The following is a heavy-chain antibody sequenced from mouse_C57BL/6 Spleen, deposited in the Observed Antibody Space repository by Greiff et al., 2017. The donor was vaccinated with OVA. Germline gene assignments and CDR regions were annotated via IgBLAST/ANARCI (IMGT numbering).Heavy chain of an antibody. CDR2: INPSSGYT. CDR1: GYTFTSYW. V-gene: IGHV1-7*01. J-gene: IGHJ2*01. D-gene: IGHD1-1*01. CDR3: AYYYGSSYVEKVY. Sequence: QVHVKQSGAELAKPGASVKLSCKASGYTFTSYWMHWVKQRPGQGLEWIGYINPSSGYTKYNQKFKDKATLTADKSSSTAYMQLSSLTYEDSAVYYCAYYYGSSYVEKVYWGQGTTLTVSS.